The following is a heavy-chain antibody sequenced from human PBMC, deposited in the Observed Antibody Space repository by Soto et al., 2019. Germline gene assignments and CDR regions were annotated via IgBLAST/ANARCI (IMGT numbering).Heavy chain of an antibody. CDR3: ASEALCGADCYFFEY. Sequence: LRLSFAGSGFTFRNSEMFWVRQAPGKGLEWVSKINYSGSNIYYSKSVKGRFTISRDNAKNSLYLQMNSLTDEDTAIYFCASEALCGADCYFFEYWGPGTLVTVSS. CDR2: INYSGSNI. J-gene: IGHJ4*02. V-gene: IGHV3-48*03. D-gene: IGHD2-21*02. CDR1: GFTFRNSE.